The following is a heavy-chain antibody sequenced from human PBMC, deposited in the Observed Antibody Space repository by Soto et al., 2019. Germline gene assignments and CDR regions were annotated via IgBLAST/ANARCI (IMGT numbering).Heavy chain of an antibody. V-gene: IGHV3-23*01. CDR3: AKQGLGSLATYCTTGDCHYAFDV. CDR1: GFTFYNYA. CDR2: ISGGGDGT. D-gene: IGHD2-8*01. Sequence: EVHLLESGGGLVRPGGSLRLSCAASGFTFYNYAMNWVRQAPGKGLEWVSTISGGGDGTYYADSVKGRFTISRDNSRNTVYLQMNSLRAEDTAVYYCAKQGLGSLATYCTTGDCHYAFDVWGQGTLVTVSS. J-gene: IGHJ3*01.